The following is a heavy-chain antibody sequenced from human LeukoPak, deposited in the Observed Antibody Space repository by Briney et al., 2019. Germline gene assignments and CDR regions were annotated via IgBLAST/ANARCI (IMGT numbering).Heavy chain of an antibody. D-gene: IGHD3-10*01. CDR1: GFTFSSSW. CDR2: INSDGSST. Sequence: GRSLRLSCAASGFTFSSSWMHWVRQAPGKGLVWVSRINSDGSSTTYADSVKGRFTISRDNAKNTLYLQMNSLRAEDTAVYYCARVQYYGSGSYYNWFDPWGQGTLVTVSS. CDR3: ARVQYYGSGSYYNWFDP. J-gene: IGHJ5*02. V-gene: IGHV3-74*01.